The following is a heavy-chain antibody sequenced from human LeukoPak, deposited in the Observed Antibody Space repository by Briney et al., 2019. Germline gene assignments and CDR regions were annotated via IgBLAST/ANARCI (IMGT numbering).Heavy chain of an antibody. V-gene: IGHV4-34*01. CDR1: GGSFSGYY. D-gene: IGHD3-22*01. CDR3: ARGYYDSSGYYYKRFGFFKY. CDR2: INHSGST. J-gene: IGHJ4*02. Sequence: SETLSLTCAVYGGSFSGYYWSWIRQPPGKGLEWIGEINHSGSTNYNPSLKSRVTISVDTSKNQFSLKLSSVTAADTAVYYCARGYYDSSGYYYKRFGFFKYWGQGTLVTVSS.